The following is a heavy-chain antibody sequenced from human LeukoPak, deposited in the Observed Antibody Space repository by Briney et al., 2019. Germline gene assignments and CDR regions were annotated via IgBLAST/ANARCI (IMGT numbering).Heavy chain of an antibody. CDR1: GFTFSSYA. Sequence: GGSLRLSCAASGFTFSSYAMSWVRQAPGKGLEWVGRIKSKTDGGTTDYAAPVKGRFTISRDDSENMLYLQMNSLKTEDTAVYHCTTTEDSYDSSGYLFDYWGQGTLVTVSS. CDR3: TTTEDSYDSSGYLFDY. V-gene: IGHV3-15*05. J-gene: IGHJ4*02. CDR2: IKSKTDGGTT. D-gene: IGHD3-22*01.